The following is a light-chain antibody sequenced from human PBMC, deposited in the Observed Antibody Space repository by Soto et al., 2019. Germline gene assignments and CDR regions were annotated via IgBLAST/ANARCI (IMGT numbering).Light chain of an antibody. V-gene: IGLV1-47*01. CDR2: RNN. Sequence: QSVLTQPPSASGTPGQRVTISCSGSSSNIGSNYVYWYQQLPGTAPKLLIYRNNQRPSGVPDRFSGSKSGTSASLAISGLLSEEEADYYCAAWDDSLSGRVVFGGGTKLTVL. J-gene: IGLJ2*01. CDR1: SSNIGSNY. CDR3: AAWDDSLSGRVV.